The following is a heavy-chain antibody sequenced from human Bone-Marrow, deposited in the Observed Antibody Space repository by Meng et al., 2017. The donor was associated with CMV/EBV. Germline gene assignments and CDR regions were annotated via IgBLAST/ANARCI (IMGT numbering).Heavy chain of an antibody. J-gene: IGHJ4*02. CDR1: GFAFIHYW. CDR2: INTDESTT. V-gene: IGHV3-74*01. Sequence: LSCAASGFAFIHYWMHWVRQAPGKGLEWVSHINTDESTTTYADSVKGRFTVSRDNAKNTLYLQMNSLRAEDTAVYYCARDGGSYRFDYWGQGTLVTVSS. D-gene: IGHD1-26*01. CDR3: ARDGGSYRFDY.